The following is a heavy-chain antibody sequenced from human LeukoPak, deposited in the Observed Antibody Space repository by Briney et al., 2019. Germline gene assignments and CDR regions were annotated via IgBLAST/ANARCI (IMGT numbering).Heavy chain of an antibody. D-gene: IGHD3-22*01. CDR2: MSPKGGIT. CDR3: AREELYDSSGYHISRDPNYGMDV. Sequence: PGGSLRLSCSASGFTFSDYTMHWVRQAPGKGLEYVSAMSPKGGITYYADSVKGRFTISRDNSKNTLYLQMNSLRAEDTAVYYCAREELYDSSGYHISRDPNYGMDVWGQGTTVTVSS. V-gene: IGHV3-64*04. CDR1: GFTFSDYT. J-gene: IGHJ6*02.